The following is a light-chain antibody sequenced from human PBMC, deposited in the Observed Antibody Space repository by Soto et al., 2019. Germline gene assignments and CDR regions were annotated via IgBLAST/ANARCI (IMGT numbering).Light chain of an antibody. CDR3: QQYGSLPRT. CDR2: GAS. Sequence: EIVLTQSPGTLSLSPGERPTLSCRASQSVSSSYLAWYQQKPAQAPRLLIYGASTRAAGIPNRFSGSGSGTDFTLTISRLEPEDFAVYYCQQYGSLPRTFGQGTKVEIK. V-gene: IGKV3-20*01. J-gene: IGKJ1*01. CDR1: QSVSSSY.